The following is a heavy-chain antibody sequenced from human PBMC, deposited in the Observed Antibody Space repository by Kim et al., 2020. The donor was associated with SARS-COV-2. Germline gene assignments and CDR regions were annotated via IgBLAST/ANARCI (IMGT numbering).Heavy chain of an antibody. V-gene: IGHV4-39*01. J-gene: IGHJ6*02. D-gene: IGHD6-13*01. CDR2: IYYSGST. Sequence: SETLSLTCTVSGGSISSSSYYWGWIRQPPGKGLEWIGSIYYSGSTYYNPSLKSRVTISVDTSKNQFSVKLSSVTAADTAVYYCARHSSSWKQELYYYYGMDVWGQGTTVTVSS. CDR3: ARHSSSWKQELYYYYGMDV. CDR1: GGSISSSSYY.